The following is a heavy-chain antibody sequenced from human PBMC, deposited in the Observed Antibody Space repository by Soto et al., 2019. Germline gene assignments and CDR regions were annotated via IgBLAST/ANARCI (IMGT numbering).Heavy chain of an antibody. Sequence: GGSLRLSCAASGFTFSSYAMHWVRQAPGKGLEWVAVISYDGSNKYYADSVKGRFTISRDNSKNTLYLQMNSLRAEDTAVYYCARGGLQNCISTSCLIQGNDDWGQGTTVTVSS. CDR2: ISYDGSNK. CDR1: GFTFSSYA. V-gene: IGHV3-30-3*01. D-gene: IGHD2-2*01. CDR3: ARGGLQNCISTSCLIQGNDD. J-gene: IGHJ6*02.